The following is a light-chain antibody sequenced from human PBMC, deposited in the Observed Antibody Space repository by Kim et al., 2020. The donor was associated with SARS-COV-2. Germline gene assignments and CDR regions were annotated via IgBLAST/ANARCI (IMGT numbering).Light chain of an antibody. Sequence: ELTQPPSASGTPGQRVTISCSGSSSNIGSNTVNWYQQLPGTAPKLLIYSNNQRPSGVPDRFSGSKSGTSASLAISGLQSEDEADYHCAAWDDSLNGDYVFGTGTKVTVL. V-gene: IGLV1-44*01. CDR3: AAWDDSLNGDYV. CDR2: SNN. CDR1: SSNIGSNT. J-gene: IGLJ1*01.